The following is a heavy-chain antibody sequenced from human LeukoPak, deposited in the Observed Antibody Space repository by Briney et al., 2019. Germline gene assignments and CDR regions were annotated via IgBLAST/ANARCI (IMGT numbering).Heavy chain of an antibody. CDR1: GGSISSGGYY. V-gene: IGHV4-31*03. Sequence: PSQTLSLTCTVSGGSISSGGYYWSWIRQHPGKGLEWIGYIYYSGSTYYNPSLKSRVTISVDTSKNQFSLKLSSVTAADTAVYYCARGGGYSYGYFYHYYYGMDVWGQGTTITVSS. J-gene: IGHJ6*02. D-gene: IGHD5-18*01. CDR2: IYYSGST. CDR3: ARGGGYSYGYFYHYYYGMDV.